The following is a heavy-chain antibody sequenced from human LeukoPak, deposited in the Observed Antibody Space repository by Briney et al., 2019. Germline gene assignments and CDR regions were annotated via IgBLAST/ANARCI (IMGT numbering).Heavy chain of an antibody. D-gene: IGHD1-14*01. CDR2: INHSGST. CDR1: GGSFSGYY. V-gene: IGHV4-34*01. J-gene: IGHJ5*02. CDR3: ARGRRRIDP. Sequence: SETLSLTCAVYGGSFSGYYWSWIRQPPGKGLEWIGEINHSGSTNYNPSLKSRVTIPVDTSKNQFSLKLSSVTAADTAVYYCARGRRRIDPWGQGTLVTVSS.